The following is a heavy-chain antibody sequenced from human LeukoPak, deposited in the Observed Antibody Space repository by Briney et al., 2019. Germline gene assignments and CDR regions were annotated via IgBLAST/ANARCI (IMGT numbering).Heavy chain of an antibody. V-gene: IGHV3-23*01. CDR1: GFTFSSYA. Sequence: PGGSLRLSCAASGFTFSSYAMSWVRQAPGKGLEWVSAIYGSGGSTYYADSVKGRFTISRDNSKNMLYLQMNSLRAEDTAVYYCARAGGLRIAVAPIDCWGQGTLVTVSS. J-gene: IGHJ4*02. D-gene: IGHD6-19*01. CDR2: IYGSGGST. CDR3: ARAGGLRIAVAPIDC.